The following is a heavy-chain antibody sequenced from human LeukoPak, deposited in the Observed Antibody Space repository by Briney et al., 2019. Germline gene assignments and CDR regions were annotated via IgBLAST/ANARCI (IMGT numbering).Heavy chain of an antibody. V-gene: IGHV3-9*01. D-gene: IGHD6-19*01. CDR1: GFTFDNYA. CDR2: ISWNSVYI. Sequence: PGGSLRLSCAASGFTFDNYAMHWVRQAPGKCLEWLSIISWNSVYIGYADSVKGRFTISRDNAKKSLDLQMNSLRAEDTAFYYCAKVRGTYSSGYFFDYWGQGTLVTVSS. CDR3: AKVRGTYSSGYFFDY. J-gene: IGHJ4*02.